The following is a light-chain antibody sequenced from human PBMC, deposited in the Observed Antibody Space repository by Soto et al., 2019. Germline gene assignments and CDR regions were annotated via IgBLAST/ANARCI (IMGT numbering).Light chain of an antibody. CDR1: QGLVSSDGNTF. CDR3: MQGTPWPKT. V-gene: IGKV2-30*01. CDR2: KIS. Sequence: DVVMTQSPLSLPVTPVQRASISCRSSQGLVSSDGNTFLHWFQQRPGQSPRRLIYKISNRDSGVPDRFSGSGSGPDFTLSISRVEAEDAGVYYCMQGTPWPKTFGQGTKLEI. J-gene: IGKJ2*01.